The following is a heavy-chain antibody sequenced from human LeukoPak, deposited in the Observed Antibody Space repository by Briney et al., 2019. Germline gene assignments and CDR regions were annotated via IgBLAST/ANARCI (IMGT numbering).Heavy chain of an antibody. V-gene: IGHV4-34*01. Sequence: SETLSLTCAVYGGSFSGYYWSWIRQPPGKGLEWIGEINHSGSTNYNPSLKSRVTISVDTSKNQFSLKLSSVTAADTAVYYCARWSSNYYDRSGRRFDPWGQGTLVIVSS. CDR3: ARWSSNYYDRSGRRFDP. CDR1: GGSFSGYY. CDR2: INHSGST. D-gene: IGHD3-22*01. J-gene: IGHJ5*02.